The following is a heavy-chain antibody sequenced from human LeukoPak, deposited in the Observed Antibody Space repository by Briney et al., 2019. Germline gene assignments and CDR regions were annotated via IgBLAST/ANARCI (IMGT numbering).Heavy chain of an antibody. CDR1: GFTFSSYW. D-gene: IGHD6-19*01. V-gene: IGHV3-7*01. J-gene: IGHJ3*02. CDR2: IKQDGSEK. CDR3: ARESSADAFDI. Sequence: GGSLRLSCAASGFTFSSYWMSWVRQAPGKGLEWVANIKQDGSEKYYVDSVKGRFTISRDNAKNSLYLQVNSLRAEDTAVYYCARESSADAFDIWGQGTMVTVSS.